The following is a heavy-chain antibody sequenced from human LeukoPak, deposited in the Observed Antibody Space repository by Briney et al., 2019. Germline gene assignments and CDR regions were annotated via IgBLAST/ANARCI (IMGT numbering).Heavy chain of an antibody. CDR3: ARDTMVRGVMGY. J-gene: IGHJ4*02. CDR2: ISSSSNSCI. V-gene: IGHV3-21*01. D-gene: IGHD3-10*01. CDR1: GFTFSSYS. Sequence: PGGSLRLSCSASGFTFSSYSMNWVRQAPGKGLEWVSSISSSSNSCIYYADSAKGRFTISRDNAKNSLYLQMNSLRAEDTAVYYCARDTMVRGVMGYWGQGTLVTVSS.